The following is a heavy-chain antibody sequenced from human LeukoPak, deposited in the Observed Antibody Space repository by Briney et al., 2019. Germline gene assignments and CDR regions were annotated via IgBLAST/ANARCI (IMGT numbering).Heavy chain of an antibody. CDR2: ISGSGGST. D-gene: IGHD6-19*01. V-gene: IGHV3-23*01. CDR1: GFTSSSYA. Sequence: GGSLRLSCAASGFTSSSYAMSWVRQAPGKGLEWVSGISGSGGSTYYADSVKGRFTISRDNSKNTLYLQMNSLGADDTAVYYCAKAYSSGWYSFDYWGQGTLVTVSS. J-gene: IGHJ4*02. CDR3: AKAYSSGWYSFDY.